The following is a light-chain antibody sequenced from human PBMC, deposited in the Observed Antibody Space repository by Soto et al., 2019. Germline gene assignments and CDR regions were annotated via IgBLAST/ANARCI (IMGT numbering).Light chain of an antibody. V-gene: IGKV2-30*02. CDR3: MDGTHWPPRYS. Sequence: DVVMTQSPLSLPVTLGQPASISCRSSQSLVHSDGQTFFNWFHQRPGQSPRRLIYAVSNRDSGVPDRFSGSGSATDFTLTISRVEAADVGVDYWMDGTHWPPRYSFGQGTKLESK. J-gene: IGKJ2*03. CDR1: QSLVHSDGQTF. CDR2: AVS.